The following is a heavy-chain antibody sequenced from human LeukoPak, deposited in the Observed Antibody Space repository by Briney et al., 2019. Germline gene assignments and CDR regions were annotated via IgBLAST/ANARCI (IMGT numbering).Heavy chain of an antibody. CDR1: GYTFTGYY. V-gene: IGHV1-2*02. CDR3: ASFEDGYRLGY. CDR2: INPNRGGT. D-gene: IGHD5-24*01. J-gene: IGHJ4*02. Sequence: EASVKVSCKASGYTFTGYYMHSVRQAPEQGLGWMGWINPNRGGTNYAQKFQGRVTMTRDTSISTAYMELSRLRSDDTAVYYCASFEDGYRLGYWGQGTLVTVSS.